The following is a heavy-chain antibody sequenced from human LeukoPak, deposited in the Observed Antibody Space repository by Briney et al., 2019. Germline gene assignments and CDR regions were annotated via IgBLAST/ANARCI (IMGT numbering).Heavy chain of an antibody. CDR1: GGSFNDYY. Sequence: PSETLSLTCAVYGGSFNDYYWSWIRQPPEKGLEWTGAINHSGRTSYNPSLNSRVTISVDTSRNQFSLKMSSVTAADTAVYYCARVERLGRGVIFHYYYYMDVWGTGATVTVSS. V-gene: IGHV4-34*01. CDR2: INHSGRT. CDR3: ARVERLGRGVIFHYYYYMDV. J-gene: IGHJ6*03. D-gene: IGHD3-10*01.